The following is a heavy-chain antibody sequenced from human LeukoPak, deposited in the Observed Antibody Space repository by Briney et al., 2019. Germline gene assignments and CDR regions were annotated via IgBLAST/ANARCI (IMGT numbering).Heavy chain of an antibody. CDR1: GFTFSKFE. J-gene: IGHJ4*02. CDR2: RSYNGITT. V-gene: IGHV3-48*03. Sequence: TGGSLRLSCVASGFTFSKFEMTWVRQAPGKGLEWVSYRSYNGITTYYANSVRGRFTISRDNAKNTLYLQMDGLTVDDTALYYFAREADVYYWNNDHYFDHWGQGILVTVSA. CDR3: AREADVYYWNNDHYFDH. D-gene: IGHD1/OR15-1a*01.